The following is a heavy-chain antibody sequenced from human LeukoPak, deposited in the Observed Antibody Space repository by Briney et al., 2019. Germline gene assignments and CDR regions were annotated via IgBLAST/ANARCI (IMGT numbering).Heavy chain of an antibody. CDR3: AKGSGWYSGYFDY. CDR1: GFTFSSYA. Sequence: GGSLRLSCAASGFTFSSYAMSWVRQAPGKGLEWVSAISGSGGSTYYADSVKGRFTISRDNSKNTLYLQMNSLRADDTAVYYCAKGSGWYSGYFDYWGQGTLVTVSS. V-gene: IGHV3-23*01. CDR2: ISGSGGST. J-gene: IGHJ4*02. D-gene: IGHD6-19*01.